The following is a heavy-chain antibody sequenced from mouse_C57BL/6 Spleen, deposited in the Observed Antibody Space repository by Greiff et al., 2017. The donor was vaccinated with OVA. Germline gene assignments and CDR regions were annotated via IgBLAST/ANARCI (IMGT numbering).Heavy chain of an antibody. CDR3: ARGDYGNLYAMDY. V-gene: IGHV1-72*01. J-gene: IGHJ4*01. D-gene: IGHD2-1*01. CDR2: IDPNSGGT. Sequence: QVQLQQPGAELVKPGASVKLSKASGYTFTSYWMHWVKQRPGRGLEWIGRIDPNSGGTKYNEKFKSKATLTVDKPSSTAYMQLSSLTSEDSAVYYCARGDYGNLYAMDYWGQGTSVTVSS. CDR1: GYTFTSYW.